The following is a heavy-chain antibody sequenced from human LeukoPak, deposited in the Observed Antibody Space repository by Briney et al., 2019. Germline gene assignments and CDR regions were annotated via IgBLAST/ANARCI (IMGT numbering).Heavy chain of an antibody. CDR1: GGSISSSCYY. Sequence: PSETLSLTCTVSGGSISSSCYYWGWLRHPPGNGLEWSGSIYYSGSTYYNPSLKSRVTISVDTSKNKSSLKLSSVTAADTAVYYCARRYYYDSSGYAFDIWGQGTMVTVSS. J-gene: IGHJ3*02. D-gene: IGHD3-22*01. CDR3: ARRYYYDSSGYAFDI. V-gene: IGHV4-39*01. CDR2: IYYSGST.